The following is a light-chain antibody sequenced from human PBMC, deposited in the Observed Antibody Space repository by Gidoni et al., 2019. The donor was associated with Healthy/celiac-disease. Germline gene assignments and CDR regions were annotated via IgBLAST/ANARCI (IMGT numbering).Light chain of an antibody. CDR2: YAS. Sequence: EIVLAQSPATLSLSPGERDTHSCRASQSVSSYLAWYQQNPGKATRLLLYYASNSATGSPARFSGSGSCTDFTLTIISLVPEDYAVYYCHQRSNWPPELTFGGXTKVEIK. V-gene: IGKV3-11*01. CDR3: HQRSNWPPELT. CDR1: QSVSSY. J-gene: IGKJ4*01.